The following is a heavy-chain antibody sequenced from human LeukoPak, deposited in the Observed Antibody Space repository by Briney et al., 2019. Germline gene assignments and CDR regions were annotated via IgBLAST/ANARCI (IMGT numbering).Heavy chain of an antibody. CDR1: GGTFSSYA. J-gene: IGHJ6*02. CDR3: ARDIIVVVTAIQLYGMDV. Sequence: ASVKVSCKASGGTFSSYAISWVRQAPGQGLEWMGRIIPILGIANYAQKFQGRVTITADKSTSTAYMELSSLRSEDTAVYYCARDIIVVVTAIQLYGMDVWGQGTTVTVSS. D-gene: IGHD2-21*02. V-gene: IGHV1-69*04. CDR2: IIPILGIA.